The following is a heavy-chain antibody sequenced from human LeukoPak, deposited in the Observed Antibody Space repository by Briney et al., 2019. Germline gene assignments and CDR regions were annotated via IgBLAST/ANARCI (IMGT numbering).Heavy chain of an antibody. Sequence: GGSLRLSCAASGFTFSSYWMSWVRQAPGKRLGWVANIKQDGSEKYYVDSVKGRFTISRDNAKNSLYLQMNGLRAEETAVYYCAGYTIAEYYFDYWGQGTLVTVSS. CDR1: GFTFSSYW. CDR3: AGYTIAEYYFDY. V-gene: IGHV3-7*01. CDR2: IKQDGSEK. D-gene: IGHD5-24*01. J-gene: IGHJ4*02.